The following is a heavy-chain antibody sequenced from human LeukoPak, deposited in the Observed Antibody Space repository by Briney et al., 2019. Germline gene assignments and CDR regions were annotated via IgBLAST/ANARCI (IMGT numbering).Heavy chain of an antibody. Sequence: GGSLRLSCAASGFSFSNYGMHWMRQTPGKGLEWVAFIRFDGSNEYYADSVKGRFTISRDNSKNTLYLQMNSLRDEDTAVYYCAKVSGPMASDYWGQGTLVTVSS. D-gene: IGHD3-10*01. V-gene: IGHV3-30*02. CDR1: GFSFSNYG. CDR2: IRFDGSNE. CDR3: AKVSGPMASDY. J-gene: IGHJ4*02.